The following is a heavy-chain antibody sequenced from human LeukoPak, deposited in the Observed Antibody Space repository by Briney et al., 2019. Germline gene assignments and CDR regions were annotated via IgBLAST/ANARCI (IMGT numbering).Heavy chain of an antibody. Sequence: ASVKVSCKASGYTFTGYHIHWVRQAPGQGLEWMGRINPYSGDTNFVQKFQGRVTMTRDTSITTAYMDLSSLTPDDTAVYFCARDQGSLTRSWYTGYWGQGTQVTVSS. CDR2: INPYSGDT. J-gene: IGHJ4*02. CDR3: ARDQGSLTRSWYTGY. V-gene: IGHV1-2*06. CDR1: GYTFTGYH. D-gene: IGHD6-13*01.